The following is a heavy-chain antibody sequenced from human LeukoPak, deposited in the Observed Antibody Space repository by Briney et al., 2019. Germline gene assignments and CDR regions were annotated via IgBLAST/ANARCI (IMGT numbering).Heavy chain of an antibody. V-gene: IGHV3-33*01. J-gene: IGHJ4*02. D-gene: IGHD6-13*01. CDR3: IRGGSSWYEKTFDY. CDR2: IWYDGSNK. CDR1: GFTFSSYG. Sequence: GGSLRLSCAASGFTFSSYGMHWVRQAPGKGLEWVAVIWYDGSNKYYADSVKGRFTISRDNSKNTLYLQMNSLRAEDTAVYYCIRGGSSWYEKTFDYWGQGTLVTASS.